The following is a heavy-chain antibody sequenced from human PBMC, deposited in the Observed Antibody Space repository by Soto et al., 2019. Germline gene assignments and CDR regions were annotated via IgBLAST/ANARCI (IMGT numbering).Heavy chain of an antibody. CDR2: IIPIFGTP. D-gene: IGHD6-13*01. CDR1: GGTFSSSP. CDR3: AKGGSSSSTWIDP. V-gene: IGHV1-69*13. J-gene: IGHJ5*02. Sequence: ASVKVSCKASGGTFSSSPISWVRQAPGQGLEWMGRIIPIFGTPSYAQKFQGRVTITADESTSTVYMELYSLRSEDTAVYYCAKGGSSSSTWIDPWGQGTLVTVSS.